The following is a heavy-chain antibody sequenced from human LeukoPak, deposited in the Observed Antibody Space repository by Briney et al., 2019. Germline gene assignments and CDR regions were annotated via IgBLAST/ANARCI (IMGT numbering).Heavy chain of an antibody. CDR2: IWYDGSNK. Sequence: GGSLRLSCAASGFTFSSYGMHWVRQAPGKGLEWVAVIWYDGSNKYYADSVKGRFTISRDNSKNTLYLQMNSLRAEDTAVYYCARAPYHFWSGYNYYYMDVWGKGTTVTVSS. J-gene: IGHJ6*03. CDR3: ARAPYHFWSGYNYYYMDV. CDR1: GFTFSSYG. D-gene: IGHD3-3*01. V-gene: IGHV3-33*01.